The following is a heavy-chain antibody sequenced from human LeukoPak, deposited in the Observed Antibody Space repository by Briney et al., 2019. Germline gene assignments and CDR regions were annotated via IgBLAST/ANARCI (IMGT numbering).Heavy chain of an antibody. CDR1: GGTFSSYA. CDR3: AKDEGYGDKYNDY. Sequence: SVKVSCKASGGTFSSYAISWVRQAPGQGLEWMGRIIPILGIANYAQKFQGRVTITADKSTSTAYMELSSLRSEDTAVYYCAKDEGYGDKYNDYWGQGTLVTVSS. CDR2: IIPILGIA. J-gene: IGHJ4*02. V-gene: IGHV1-69*04. D-gene: IGHD4/OR15-4a*01.